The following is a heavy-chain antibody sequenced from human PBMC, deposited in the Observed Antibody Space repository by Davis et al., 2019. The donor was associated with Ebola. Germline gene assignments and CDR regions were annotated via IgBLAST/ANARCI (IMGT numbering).Heavy chain of an antibody. D-gene: IGHD2-15*01. CDR3: ARQKKLVADY. V-gene: IGHV4-39*01. CDR1: GGSISNSDFNY. J-gene: IGHJ4*02. Sequence: MPSETLSLTCTVSGGSISNSDFNYWSWIRQSPGKGLEWIGEINYSGSTDYNPSLKSRVTISVDTSKNQFSLKLSSVTAADTAVYYCARQKKLVADYWGQGTLVTVSS. CDR2: INYSGST.